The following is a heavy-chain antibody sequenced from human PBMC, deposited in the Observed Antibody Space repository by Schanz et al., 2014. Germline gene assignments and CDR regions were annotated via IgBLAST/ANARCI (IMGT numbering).Heavy chain of an antibody. D-gene: IGHD2-2*01. CDR1: RYTFNTYG. CDR2: ISAYTNNT. Sequence: QEQLVQSGPEVKEPGASVKVSCEASRYTFNTYGLNWVRQAPGQGLEWMGWISAYTNNTNYAQKVQGRVTMTTDTSTGTAYMELRSLRSDDTAVYYCARDRRRYCSTASCLHDNWFDPWGQGTLVIVSS. CDR3: ARDRRRYCSTASCLHDNWFDP. J-gene: IGHJ5*02. V-gene: IGHV1-18*01.